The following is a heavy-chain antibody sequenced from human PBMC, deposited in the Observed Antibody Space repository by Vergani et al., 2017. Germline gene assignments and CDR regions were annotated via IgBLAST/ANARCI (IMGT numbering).Heavy chain of an antibody. J-gene: IGHJ3*02. CDR2: INIGGRT. Sequence: LVESGGGLVQPGGSLRLSCAASSFSVSSHYMTWVRQAPGKGLEWVSTINIGGRTSYADSVKGRLTLTRDDSKNTLHLQMNSLRPEDTAVYYCARGMTTETTDLDGFGIWGQGTMVSVSS. CDR3: ARGMTTETTDLDGFGI. D-gene: IGHD4-17*01. CDR1: SFSVSSHY. V-gene: IGHV3-66*02.